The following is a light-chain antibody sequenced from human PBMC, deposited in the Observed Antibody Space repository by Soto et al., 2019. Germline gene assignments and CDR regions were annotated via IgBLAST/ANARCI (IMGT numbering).Light chain of an antibody. CDR2: GAS. Sequence: VLTQSPGTLSLSPGESATLSCRASQTVSITYFTWYQQKPGQAPRLLIFGASKRATGIPDRFSGSGSGRDFTLTNSGLEPEDFAVYYCQQYGSAPVISFGQGTRLEIK. J-gene: IGKJ5*01. CDR1: QTVSITY. CDR3: QQYGSAPVIS. V-gene: IGKV3-20*01.